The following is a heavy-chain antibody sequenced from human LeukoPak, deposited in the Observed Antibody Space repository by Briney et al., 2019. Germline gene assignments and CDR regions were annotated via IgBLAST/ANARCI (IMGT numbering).Heavy chain of an antibody. Sequence: SETLSLTCTVSGGAISSYYWGWIRQPAGKGLEWIGRIYTSGSTNYNPSLKSRVTMSVDTSKNQFSLKLSSVTAADTAVYYCACSSIAAPPHDYWGQGTLVTVSS. CDR1: GGAISSYY. V-gene: IGHV4-4*07. CDR2: IYTSGST. J-gene: IGHJ4*02. CDR3: ACSSIAAPPHDY. D-gene: IGHD6-6*01.